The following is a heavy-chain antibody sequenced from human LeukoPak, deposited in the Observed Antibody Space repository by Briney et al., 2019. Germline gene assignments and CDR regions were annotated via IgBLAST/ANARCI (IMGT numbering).Heavy chain of an antibody. D-gene: IGHD3-22*01. CDR1: GFTFSTFW. J-gene: IGHJ4*02. CDR3: ARDWKHYEYLDN. CDR2: IKQDGSEQ. Sequence: PGGSLRLSCAASGFTFSTFWMSWVRQAPGKGLEWVANIKQDGSEQYLVDSVKGRFTISRDNAEQSLFLQMNRLRAEDTAVYYCARDWKHYEYLDNWGKGTLVTVSS. V-gene: IGHV3-7*04.